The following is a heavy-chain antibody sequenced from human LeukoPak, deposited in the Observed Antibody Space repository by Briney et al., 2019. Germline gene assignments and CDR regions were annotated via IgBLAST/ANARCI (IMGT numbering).Heavy chain of an antibody. CDR3: ARGRNYYDSSGYYSNWFDP. CDR1: GGSISSSNYY. J-gene: IGHJ5*02. D-gene: IGHD3-22*01. Sequence: SETLSLTCIVSGGSISSSNYYWGWIRQSPGKGLEWIGSIYSRGSTYYNPSLKSRVIVSSDMSKNQFSLKLSSVTAADTAVYYCARGRNYYDSSGYYSNWFDPWGQGTLVTVSS. CDR2: IYSRGST. V-gene: IGHV4-39*07.